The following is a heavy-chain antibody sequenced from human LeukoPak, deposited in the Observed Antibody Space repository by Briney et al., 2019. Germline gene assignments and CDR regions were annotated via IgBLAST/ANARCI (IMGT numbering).Heavy chain of an antibody. Sequence: PGGSLRLSCAASGFTFSTYAMSWVRQAPGKGLEWVAFIRYDGSNKYYADSVKGRFTISRDNSKNTLYLQMNSLRAEGTAVYYCAKDHDGSGSYSAYWGQGTLVTVSS. CDR2: IRYDGSNK. CDR3: AKDHDGSGSYSAY. CDR1: GFTFSTYA. J-gene: IGHJ4*02. D-gene: IGHD3-10*01. V-gene: IGHV3-30*02.